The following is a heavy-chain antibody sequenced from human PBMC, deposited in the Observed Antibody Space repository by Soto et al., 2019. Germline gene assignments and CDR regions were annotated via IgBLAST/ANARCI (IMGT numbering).Heavy chain of an antibody. V-gene: IGHV4-31*03. Sequence: PSETLSLTCIVSGGSISSGGHYWSWIRQLPGKGQVWIGYIYYRGSSYYNPSLNGRVTISLDTSQNQFSLKLTSVTAADTAIYYCTRDKKTSDNPTVVKFDAFHTWGQGTMVTVSS. CDR2: IYYRGSS. CDR1: GGSISSGGHY. CDR3: TRDKKTSDNPTVVKFDAFHT. J-gene: IGHJ3*02. D-gene: IGHD3-22*01.